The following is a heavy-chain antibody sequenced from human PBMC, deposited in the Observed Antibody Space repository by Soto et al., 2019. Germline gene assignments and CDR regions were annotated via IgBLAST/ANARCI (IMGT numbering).Heavy chain of an antibody. J-gene: IGHJ6*02. Sequence: EVQLVDSGGDLVQPGGSLRLSCAASGFTFSKYWMSWVRQAPGKGLEWVANINHDGSEKYYVESVRGRSTISRDNAKNSMYLQMNSLRAEDTAVYYCASLAPAYGRDYYYSPMDVWGQGTTVIVSS. V-gene: IGHV3-7*03. CDR2: INHDGSEK. CDR1: GFTFSKYW. D-gene: IGHD2-21*01. CDR3: ASLAPAYGRDYYYSPMDV.